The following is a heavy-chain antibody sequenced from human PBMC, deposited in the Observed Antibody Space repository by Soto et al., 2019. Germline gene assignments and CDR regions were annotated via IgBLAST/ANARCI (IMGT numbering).Heavy chain of an antibody. CDR2: IYSGGST. CDR1: GFTVSSNY. CDR3: ARDRRDYDFWSGYYSLDYYGMDV. Sequence: LRLSCAASGFTVSSNYMSWVRQAPGKGLEWVSGIYSGGSTYYADSVKGRFTISRDNSKNTLYLQMNSLRAEDTAVYYCARDRRDYDFWSGYYSLDYYGMDVWGQGTTVTVSS. J-gene: IGHJ6*02. D-gene: IGHD3-3*01. V-gene: IGHV3-53*01.